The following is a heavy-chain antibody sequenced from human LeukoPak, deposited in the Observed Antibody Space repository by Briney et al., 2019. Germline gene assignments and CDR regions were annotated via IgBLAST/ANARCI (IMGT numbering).Heavy chain of an antibody. CDR1: GFTFSSHW. J-gene: IGHJ4*02. V-gene: IGHV3-7*01. D-gene: IGHD3-10*01. CDR3: ARPLFGAISPGY. CDR2: IKEDGRET. Sequence: GGSLRLSCAASGFTFSSHWMTWVRQAPGRGLEGVANIKEDGRETFYGDSVKGRSAISRDNAENSLNLQMNNLRPEDTAMYYCARPLFGAISPGYWGQGTLVTVSS.